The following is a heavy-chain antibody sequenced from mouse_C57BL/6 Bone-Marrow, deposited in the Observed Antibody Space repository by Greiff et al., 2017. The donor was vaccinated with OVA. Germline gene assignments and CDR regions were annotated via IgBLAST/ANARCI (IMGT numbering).Heavy chain of an antibody. D-gene: IGHD1-1*01. J-gene: IGHJ3*01. CDR3: ARPDPYYGSSYAWFAY. CDR1: GFTFSSYT. Sequence: DVMLVESGGGLVKPGGSLKLSCAASGFTFSSYTMSWVRQTPEKRLEWVATISGGGGNPYYPDSVKGRFTIARDNAKNTLYLQMSSLRSEDTALYYCARPDPYYGSSYAWFAYWGQGTLVTVSA. CDR2: ISGGGGNP. V-gene: IGHV5-9*01.